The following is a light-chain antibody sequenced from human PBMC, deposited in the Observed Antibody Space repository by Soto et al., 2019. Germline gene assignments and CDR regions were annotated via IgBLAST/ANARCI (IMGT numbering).Light chain of an antibody. CDR1: SADFVSYNR. J-gene: IGLJ1*01. CDR3: SLYTSENTYV. V-gene: IGLV2-18*01. Sequence: QSVLTQPPSVSGSPGQSVTISCTGTSADFVSYNRVSWYQQPPGTAPKLIIYEASNRPSGVPDRFSGSKSGNTASLTISGLQAADEADYYCSLYTSENTYVFGTGPNVTAL. CDR2: EAS.